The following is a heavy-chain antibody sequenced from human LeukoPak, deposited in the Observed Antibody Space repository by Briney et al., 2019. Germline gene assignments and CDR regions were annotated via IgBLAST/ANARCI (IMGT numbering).Heavy chain of an antibody. CDR2: IYWNDDK. D-gene: IGHD3-10*01. Sequence: SGPTLVKTTETLTLTCTFSGFSLSTSGVGVGWIRQPPGKALEWLALIYWNDDKRYSPSLKTRLTITKDTSKNQVVLTMTNMDPVDTATYYCAFRVSRGFYFDYWGQGTLVTVSS. V-gene: IGHV2-5*01. CDR1: GFSLSTSGVG. J-gene: IGHJ4*02. CDR3: AFRVSRGFYFDY.